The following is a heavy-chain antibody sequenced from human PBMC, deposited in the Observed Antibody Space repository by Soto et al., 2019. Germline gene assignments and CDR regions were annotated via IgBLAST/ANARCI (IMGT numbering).Heavy chain of an antibody. CDR1: GYSFTSYW. CDR3: ARNHPYYDLWSGYYTGHYYYYGMDV. D-gene: IGHD3-3*01. V-gene: IGHV5-51*01. Sequence: GESLKISCKGSGYSFTSYWIGWVRQMPGKGLEWMGIIYPGDSDTRYSPSFQGQVTISADKSISTAYLQWSSLKASDTAMYYCARNHPYYDLWSGYYTGHYYYYGMDVWGQGTTVTVSS. CDR2: IYPGDSDT. J-gene: IGHJ6*02.